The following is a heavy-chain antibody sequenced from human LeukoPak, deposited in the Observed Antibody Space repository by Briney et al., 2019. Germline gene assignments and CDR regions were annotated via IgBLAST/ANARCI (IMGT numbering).Heavy chain of an antibody. V-gene: IGHV3-23*01. D-gene: IGHD6-19*01. CDR2: ISGSGGST. Sequence: GGSLRLSCAASGFTFSSYAMSRVRQAPGKGLEWVSAISGSGGSTYYADSVKGRFTISRDNSKNTLYLQMNSLRAEDTAVYYCAKYSSGWSREEYFQHWGQGTLVTVSS. CDR3: AKYSSGWSREEYFQH. CDR1: GFTFSSYA. J-gene: IGHJ1*01.